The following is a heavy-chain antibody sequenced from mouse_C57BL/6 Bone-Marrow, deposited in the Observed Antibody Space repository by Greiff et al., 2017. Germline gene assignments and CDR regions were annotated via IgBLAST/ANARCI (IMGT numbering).Heavy chain of an antibody. CDR1: GYTFTSYW. Sequence: VQLQQPGAELVRPGSSVKLSCKASGYTFTSYWMDWVKPRPGQGLEWIGNIYPSDSETPSNQKFKDKATLTVDKSSSTAYVQLRSLTSEDSAVYYCARGLYSNYDLAMDYWGQGTSVTVSS. V-gene: IGHV1-61*01. CDR3: ARGLYSNYDLAMDY. J-gene: IGHJ4*01. CDR2: IYPSDSET. D-gene: IGHD2-5*01.